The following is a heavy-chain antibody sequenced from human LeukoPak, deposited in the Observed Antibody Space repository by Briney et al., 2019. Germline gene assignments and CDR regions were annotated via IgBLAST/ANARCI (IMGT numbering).Heavy chain of an antibody. D-gene: IGHD6-6*01. V-gene: IGHV3-23*01. CDR1: GFTFSSYG. CDR3: AKDSSLLPDY. J-gene: IGHJ4*02. Sequence: GGSLRLSCAASGFTFSSYGMSWVRQAPGKGLEWVSVISGNGGSTYYADSVKGRFTISRDNSKNTPYLQMNSLRAEDTAVYYCAKDSSLLPDYWGQGTLVTVSS. CDR2: ISGNGGST.